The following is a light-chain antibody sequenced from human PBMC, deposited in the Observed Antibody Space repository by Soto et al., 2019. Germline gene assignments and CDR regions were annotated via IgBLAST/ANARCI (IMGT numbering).Light chain of an antibody. CDR3: QHRSNWPPLT. Sequence: EIVLTQSPATLSLSPGERATLSCRACQSVSTYLAWYQQKPGQAPRLLIYDASNRATGIPTRFSGSGSGTDFTLTISNLEPEDFAVYYCQHRSNWPPLTFGGGTKVEI. V-gene: IGKV3-11*01. CDR2: DAS. J-gene: IGKJ4*01. CDR1: QSVSTY.